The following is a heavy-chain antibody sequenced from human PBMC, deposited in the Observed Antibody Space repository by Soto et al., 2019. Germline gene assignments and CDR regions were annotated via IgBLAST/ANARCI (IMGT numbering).Heavy chain of an antibody. CDR2: IYDSGTT. V-gene: IGHV4-59*08. CDR3: ARRNYGEEGYFFDF. D-gene: IGHD4-17*01. Sequence: QVQLRESGPGLVRPSETLSRTCTVSGGSITGYYWSWIRQPPGKGLEWIGYIYDSGTTTYNAALKSRVTISADTSKNQFSLNLRSVTAADTAVYYCARRNYGEEGYFFDFWGQGLLVTVSS. J-gene: IGHJ4*02. CDR1: GGSITGYY.